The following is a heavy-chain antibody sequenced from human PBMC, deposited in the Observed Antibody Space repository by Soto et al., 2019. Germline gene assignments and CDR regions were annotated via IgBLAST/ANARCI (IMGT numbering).Heavy chain of an antibody. V-gene: IGHV1-69*06. CDR2: INAGFGAT. J-gene: IGHJ6*02. CDR1: GGTFGTYA. CDR3: ATDCSGASCYGASGMDV. D-gene: IGHD2-15*01. Sequence: QVQLEQSGAEVKKPGSSVKVSCKASGGTFGTYAISWVRRAPGQSLEWMGQINAGFGATDLAQMFQGRVTITADKSTTTVYMELSSLRSDDTAVYYCATDCSGASCYGASGMDVWGQGTTVTVSS.